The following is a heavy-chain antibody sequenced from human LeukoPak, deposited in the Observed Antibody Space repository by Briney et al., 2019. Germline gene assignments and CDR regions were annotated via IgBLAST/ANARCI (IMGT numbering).Heavy chain of an antibody. D-gene: IGHD3-3*01. J-gene: IGHJ4*02. CDR1: GFTFSSYS. CDR2: ISSSSSTI. V-gene: IGHV3-48*01. Sequence: GGSLRLSCAASGFTFSSYSMHWVRQAPGKGLEWVSYISSSSSTIYYADSVKGRFTISRDNAKNSLYLQMNSLRAEDTAVYYCARASPLYDFWSGYYSSFDYWGQGTLVTVSS. CDR3: ARASPLYDFWSGYYSSFDY.